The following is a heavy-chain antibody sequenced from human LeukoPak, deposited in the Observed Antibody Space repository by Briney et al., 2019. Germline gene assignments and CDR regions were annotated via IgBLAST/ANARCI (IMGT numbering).Heavy chain of an antibody. D-gene: IGHD2-8*01. J-gene: IGHJ5*02. V-gene: IGHV3-11*06. CDR1: GFIFSDYY. Sequence: PGGSLRLSCAASGFIFSDYYMSWVRQAPGKGLEWVSYISSSSIYTNYADSVKGRFTISRDNAKNSLYLQMDSLRAEDTAVYYCAREVRNGDYNWFDPWGQGTLVTVSS. CDR3: AREVRNGDYNWFDP. CDR2: ISSSSIYT.